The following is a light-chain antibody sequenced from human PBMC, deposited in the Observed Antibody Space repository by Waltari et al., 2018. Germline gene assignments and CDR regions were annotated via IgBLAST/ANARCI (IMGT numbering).Light chain of an antibody. CDR1: QSVSSY. CDR2: GAS. V-gene: IGKV3-11*01. J-gene: IGKJ2*01. Sequence: EIVFTQSPATLSLSPGERATLSCRASQSVSSYLAWYQLKPGQAPRLLIYGASNRATGIPARFSGSASGTDFTLTINSLEPEDFAVYYCLQSSNWYTFGQGTKLEIK. CDR3: LQSSNWYT.